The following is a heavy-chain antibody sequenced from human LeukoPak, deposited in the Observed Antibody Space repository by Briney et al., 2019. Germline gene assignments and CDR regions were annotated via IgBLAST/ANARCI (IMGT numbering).Heavy chain of an antibody. CDR1: GYTFTGYY. V-gene: IGHV1-2*02. J-gene: IGHJ4*02. Sequence: ASVKVSCKASGYTFTGYYMHWVRQAPGQGLEWMGWINPNSGGTNYAQKSQGRVTMTRDTSISTAYMELSRLRSDDTAVYYCARGQNAGEAAGTTKPIWGQGTLITVSS. CDR3: ARGQNAGEAAGTTKPI. CDR2: INPNSGGT. D-gene: IGHD6-13*01.